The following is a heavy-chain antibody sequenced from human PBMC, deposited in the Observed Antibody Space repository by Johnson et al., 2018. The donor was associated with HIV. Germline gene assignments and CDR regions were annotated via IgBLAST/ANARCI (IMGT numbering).Heavy chain of an antibody. CDR1: GFTFSSYG. J-gene: IGHJ3*01. CDR3: AKPQLLADDIFNF. V-gene: IGHV3-30*18. D-gene: IGHD6-19*01. CDR2: ISYDGSNK. Sequence: QVQLVESGGGVVQPGRSLRLSCAASGFTFSSYGMHWVRQAPGKGLEWVAVISYDGSNKYYADSVKGRFTISRDNAKNTLYLQMNSLRAEDTGVYYCAKPQLLADDIFNFWGQGTMVIVSS.